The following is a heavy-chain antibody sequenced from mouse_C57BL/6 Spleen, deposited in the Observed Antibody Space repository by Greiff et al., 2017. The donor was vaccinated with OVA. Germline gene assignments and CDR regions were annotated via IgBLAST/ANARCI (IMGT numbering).Heavy chain of an antibody. CDR3: ARDQGDYDRDYYAMDY. CDR2: ISDGGSYT. V-gene: IGHV5-4*01. J-gene: IGHJ4*01. CDR1: GFTFSSYA. D-gene: IGHD2-4*01. Sequence: EVQLQQSGGGLVKPGGSLKLSCAASGFTFSSYAMSWVRQTPEKRLEWVATISDGGSYTYYPDNVKGRFTISRDNAKNNLYLQMSHLKSEDTAMYYCARDQGDYDRDYYAMDYWGQGTSVTVSS.